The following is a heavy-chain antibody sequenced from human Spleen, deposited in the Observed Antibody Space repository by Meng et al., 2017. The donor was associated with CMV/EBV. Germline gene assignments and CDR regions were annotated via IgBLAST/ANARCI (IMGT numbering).Heavy chain of an antibody. CDR3: AKADLGYCSGTICYRFDY. D-gene: IGHD2-2*01. V-gene: IGHV3-23*01. CDR2: ISGSGGGGGT. Sequence: GGSLRLSCTASGFAFRSYAMSWVRQAPGKGLEWVSAISGSGGGGGTYYADSVKGRCTISRDNSKNTLYLQMNSLRAEDTAVYYCAKADLGYCSGTICYRFDYWGQGTLVTVSS. J-gene: IGHJ4*02. CDR1: GFAFRSYA.